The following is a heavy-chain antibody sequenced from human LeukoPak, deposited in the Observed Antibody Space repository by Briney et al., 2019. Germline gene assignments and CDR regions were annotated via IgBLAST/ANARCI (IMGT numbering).Heavy chain of an antibody. CDR2: IYYTKNS. CDR1: GGSIGSGPYY. V-gene: IGHV4-39*01. D-gene: IGHD3-22*01. CDR3: ARRDNSDSSGYFDH. Sequence: PSETLSLTCTVSGGSIGSGPYYGSWIRQTPGKGLEWIGTIYYTKNSYYNSSLKSRVTISIDTSKNQSSLKLNSVTAADTAIYYCARRDNSDSSGYFDHWGQGTLVTVSS. J-gene: IGHJ4*02.